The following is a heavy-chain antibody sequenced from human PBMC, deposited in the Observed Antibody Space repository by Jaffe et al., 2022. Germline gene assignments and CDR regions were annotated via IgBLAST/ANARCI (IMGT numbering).Heavy chain of an antibody. D-gene: IGHD3-16*02. CDR2: MNPNSGNT. Sequence: QVQLVQSGAEVKKPGASVKVSCKASGYTFTSYDINWVRQATGQGLEWMGWMNPNSGNTGYAQKFQGRVTMTRNTSISTAYMELSSLRSEDTAVYYCARGPVNYDYIWGSYRYTTTFDYWGQGTLVTVSS. CDR1: GYTFTSYD. CDR3: ARGPVNYDYIWGSYRYTTTFDY. J-gene: IGHJ4*02. V-gene: IGHV1-8*01.